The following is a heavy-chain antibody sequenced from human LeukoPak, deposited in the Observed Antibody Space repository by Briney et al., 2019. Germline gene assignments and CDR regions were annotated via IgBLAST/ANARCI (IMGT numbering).Heavy chain of an antibody. D-gene: IGHD6-19*01. CDR3: AEGASVWFYLFDY. Sequence: GGSLRLSCAASGFTFSSYAMSWVRQAPGKGLEWVSAISGSGGSIYYADSVKGRFTISRDNSKDTLYLQMNSLRVEDTAVYYCAEGASVWFYLFDYWGQGTLVTVSS. CDR2: ISGSGGSI. V-gene: IGHV3-23*01. J-gene: IGHJ4*02. CDR1: GFTFSSYA.